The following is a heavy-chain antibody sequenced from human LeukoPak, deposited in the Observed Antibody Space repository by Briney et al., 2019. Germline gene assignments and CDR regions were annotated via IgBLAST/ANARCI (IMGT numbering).Heavy chain of an antibody. CDR2: MNPNSGNT. CDR3: AREPSYYDFWSGYTPIAFDI. D-gene: IGHD3-3*01. J-gene: IGHJ3*02. CDR1: GYTFTSYD. V-gene: IGHV1-8*03. Sequence: GASVKVSCKASGYTFTSYDINWVRLATGQGLEWMGWMNPNSGNTGYAQKFQGRVTITRNTSISTAYMELSSLRSEDTAVYYCAREPSYYDFWSGYTPIAFDIWGQGTMVSVSS.